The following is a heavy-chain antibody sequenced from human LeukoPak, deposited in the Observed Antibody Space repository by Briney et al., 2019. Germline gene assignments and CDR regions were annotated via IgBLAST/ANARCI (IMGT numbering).Heavy chain of an antibody. D-gene: IGHD5/OR15-5a*01. CDR3: ARERSSTISRR. J-gene: IGHJ4*02. CDR1: GHTASSDY. CDR2: NYCGCYT. V-gene: IGHV3-66*02. Sequence: GGSLRLPRAASGHTASSDYMIWVRQASGKALVWGSINYCGCYTYFPDSVQGRFTISRDKSKNTLYMQMNRLRAKNPAVYYCARERSSTISRRWGQGTLVTVSS.